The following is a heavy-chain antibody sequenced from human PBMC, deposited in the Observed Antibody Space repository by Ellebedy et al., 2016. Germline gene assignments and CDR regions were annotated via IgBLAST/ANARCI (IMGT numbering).Heavy chain of an antibody. Sequence: GGSLRLSCAASGFTFSNYGMHWARQAPGKGLEWVALISYEGSNTYYADSVKGRFSISRDNSRSTLYLQMDSLRVEETAIYYCARDYGDYVKKGYYYYGMDVWGQGTTVTVSS. D-gene: IGHD4-17*01. V-gene: IGHV3-30*03. CDR1: GFTFSNYG. CDR3: ARDYGDYVKKGYYYYGMDV. CDR2: ISYEGSNT. J-gene: IGHJ6*02.